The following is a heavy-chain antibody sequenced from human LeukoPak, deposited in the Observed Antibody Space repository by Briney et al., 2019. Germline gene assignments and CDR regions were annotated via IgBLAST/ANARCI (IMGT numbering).Heavy chain of an antibody. V-gene: IGHV3-74*01. J-gene: IGHJ4*02. CDR1: GFTFSCYW. Sequence: GGSLRLSCAASGFTFSCYWMHWVRQAPGKGLVWVSRINSDGSSTSYADSVKGRFTISRDNAKNTLYLQMNSLRAEDTAVYYCARVFYDFWSGYYTSETFDYWGQGTLVTVSS. D-gene: IGHD3-3*01. CDR3: ARVFYDFWSGYYTSETFDY. CDR2: INSDGSST.